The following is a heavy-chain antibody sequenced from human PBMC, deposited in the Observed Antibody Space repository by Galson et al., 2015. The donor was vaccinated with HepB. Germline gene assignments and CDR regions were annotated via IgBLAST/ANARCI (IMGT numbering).Heavy chain of an antibody. CDR3: ARDQGPGYFDY. J-gene: IGHJ4*02. Sequence: SVKVSCKASGYTFTRCALHWVRQAPGHRLEWMGWINAGDGNTRYSQKFQGRVTITRDTSASTAYMELSSLRSEDTALYYCARDQGPGYFDYWGQGTLVTVSS. CDR2: INAGDGNT. V-gene: IGHV1-3*01. CDR1: GYTFTRCA. D-gene: IGHD1-1*01.